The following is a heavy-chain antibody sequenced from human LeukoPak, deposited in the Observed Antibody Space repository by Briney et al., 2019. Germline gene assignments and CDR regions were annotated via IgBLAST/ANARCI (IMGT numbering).Heavy chain of an antibody. CDR1: GYTFTHYD. Sequence: ASVKVSCKASGYTFTHYDIYWVRQAPGQGLEWLGWISAYNGNTNSAQKLQGRVTMTRDTSITTAYMELSRLRSDDSAVYYCARGLYGGNPHSYWGQGTLVTVSS. D-gene: IGHD4-23*01. V-gene: IGHV1-18*01. J-gene: IGHJ4*02. CDR3: ARGLYGGNPHSY. CDR2: ISAYNGNT.